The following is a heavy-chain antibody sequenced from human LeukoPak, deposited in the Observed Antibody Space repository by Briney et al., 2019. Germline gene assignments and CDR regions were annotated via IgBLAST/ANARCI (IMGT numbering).Heavy chain of an antibody. CDR3: ARLDCSSTSCYS. J-gene: IGHJ4*02. CDR2: IYYSGST. CDR1: GGSISSYY. V-gene: IGHV4-59*12. D-gene: IGHD2-2*02. Sequence: PSETLSLTCTVSGGSISSYYWSWIRQPPGKGLEWIGYIYYSGSTNYNPSLKSRVTMSVDTSKNQFSLKLSSVTAADTAVYYCARLDCSSTSCYSWGQGTLVTVSS.